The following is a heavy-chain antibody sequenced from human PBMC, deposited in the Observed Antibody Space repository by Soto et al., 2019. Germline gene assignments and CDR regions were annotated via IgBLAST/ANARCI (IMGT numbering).Heavy chain of an antibody. Sequence: GGSLRLSCAASGFTFSSYAMNWVRQAPGKGLEWVSAISGSGSSTYYADSVKGRFTISRDNSKNTLYLEMNTLRAEDTAVYYCAKDLLARALGCHFDYWGQGTLVTVSS. CDR2: ISGSGSST. D-gene: IGHD2-2*01. V-gene: IGHV3-23*01. CDR1: GFTFSSYA. CDR3: AKDLLARALGCHFDY. J-gene: IGHJ4*02.